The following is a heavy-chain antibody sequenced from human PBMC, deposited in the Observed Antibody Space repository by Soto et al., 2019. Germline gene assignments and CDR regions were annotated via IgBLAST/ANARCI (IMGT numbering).Heavy chain of an antibody. CDR3: TTGRGPYCSGANCYYFDY. J-gene: IGHJ4*02. CDR1: GFTFGDYA. Sequence: GGSLRLSCTASGFTFGDYAMNWFRQAPGKGLEWVGFIRRTAYGGTTEYAASVKGRFTISRDDSKSIAYPQMNSLNTEDTAVYYCTTGRGPYCSGANCYYFDYWGQGTLVTVSS. D-gene: IGHD2-15*01. V-gene: IGHV3-49*03. CDR2: IRRTAYGGTT.